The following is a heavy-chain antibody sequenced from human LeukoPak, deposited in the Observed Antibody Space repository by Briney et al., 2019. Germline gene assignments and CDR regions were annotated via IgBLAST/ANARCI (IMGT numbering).Heavy chain of an antibody. CDR2: IYDSGST. CDR1: GGSISSYY. Sequence: PSETLSLTCTVSGGSISSYYWSWIRQPPGKVLEWIGYIYDSGSTNYNPSLKSRVTISVDTSKNQFSLKLSSVTAADTAVYYCARGRIAVAANQDYWGQGTLVTVSS. J-gene: IGHJ4*02. V-gene: IGHV4-59*01. D-gene: IGHD6-19*01. CDR3: ARGRIAVAANQDY.